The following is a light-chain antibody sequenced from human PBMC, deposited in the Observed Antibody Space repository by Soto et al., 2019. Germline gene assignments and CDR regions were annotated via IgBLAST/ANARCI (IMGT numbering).Light chain of an antibody. CDR2: GAS. J-gene: IGKJ2*01. V-gene: IGKV3-20*01. Sequence: EIVLTQSPGTLSLSPGERATLSSRASQSVSNNYLAWYQQKPGQAPRNLIYGASNRATGIPDRFSGSGSGTDFTLTISRLEPEDFAVYYCQQYGSSPRTFGQGTRVEIK. CDR3: QQYGSSPRT. CDR1: QSVSNNY.